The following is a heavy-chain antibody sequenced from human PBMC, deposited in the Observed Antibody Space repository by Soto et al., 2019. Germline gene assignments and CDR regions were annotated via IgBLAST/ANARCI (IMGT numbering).Heavy chain of an antibody. CDR3: AHSNRYCSSNSCPNWFDP. J-gene: IGHJ5*02. Sequence: QITLKESGPTLVKPTQTLTLTCTFSGFSLSTSGVGVGWIRQPPGKALEWLALIYWDDDKRYSPSLKSRLTITKDTSKNQVVLTMTNMDPVDTATYYCAHSNRYCSSNSCPNWFDPWGQGTLVTVSS. D-gene: IGHD2-2*01. V-gene: IGHV2-5*02. CDR1: GFSLSTSGVG. CDR2: IYWDDDK.